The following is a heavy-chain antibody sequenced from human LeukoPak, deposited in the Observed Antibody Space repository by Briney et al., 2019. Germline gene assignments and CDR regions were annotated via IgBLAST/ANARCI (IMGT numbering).Heavy chain of an antibody. CDR2: INHSGST. J-gene: IGHJ3*02. V-gene: IGHV4-34*01. CDR3: AFRGDRGAFDI. Sequence: SETLSLTCAVYGGSFSGYYWSWIRQPPGKGLEWIGEINHSGSTYYNPSLKSRVTISVDTSKNQFSLKLSSVTAADTAVYYCAFRGDRGAFDIWGQGTMVTVSS. CDR1: GGSFSGYY. D-gene: IGHD3-16*01.